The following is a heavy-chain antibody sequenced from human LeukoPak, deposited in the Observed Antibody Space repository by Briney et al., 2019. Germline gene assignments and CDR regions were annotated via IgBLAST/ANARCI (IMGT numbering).Heavy chain of an antibody. CDR1: GGSISSYY. Sequence: PSETLSLTCTGSGGSISSYYWSWIRQPPGKGMEWIGYIYYSESTNYNPSLKSRVTISVDTSKNQFSLKLSSVTAADTAVYYCAGNPPSGWYKGWFDPWGQGTLVTVSS. CDR2: IYYSEST. D-gene: IGHD6-19*01. V-gene: IGHV4-59*01. CDR3: AGNPPSGWYKGWFDP. J-gene: IGHJ5*02.